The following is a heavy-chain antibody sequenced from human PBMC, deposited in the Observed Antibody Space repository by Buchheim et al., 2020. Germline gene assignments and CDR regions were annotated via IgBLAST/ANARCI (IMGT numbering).Heavy chain of an antibody. Sequence: QVQLQESGPGLGKPSGTLSLTCAVSGGSISSSNWWSWVRQPPGKGREWIGEIYHSGSTNYNPSPKSRVTISVNKSKKQFFLKLSSVTAADTAVYYCARVRNYDFWSGYPIYYYYYGMDVWGQGTT. J-gene: IGHJ6*02. V-gene: IGHV4-4*02. CDR3: ARVRNYDFWSGYPIYYYYYGMDV. CDR2: IYHSGST. D-gene: IGHD3-3*01. CDR1: GGSISSSNW.